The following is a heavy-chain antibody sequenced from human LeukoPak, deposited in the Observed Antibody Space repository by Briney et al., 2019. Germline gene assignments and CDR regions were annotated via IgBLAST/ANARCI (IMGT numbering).Heavy chain of an antibody. Sequence: GGSLRLSCAATGFIFNSYWMSWVRQAPGKGLEWVANIKQDGSEKYYVDSVKGRFTISRDNAKNSLYLQMNSLRAEGTAVYYCARPFSSRDAFDIWGQGTMVTVSS. CDR3: ARPFSSRDAFDI. CDR2: IKQDGSEK. D-gene: IGHD6-19*01. V-gene: IGHV3-7*01. CDR1: GFIFNSYW. J-gene: IGHJ3*02.